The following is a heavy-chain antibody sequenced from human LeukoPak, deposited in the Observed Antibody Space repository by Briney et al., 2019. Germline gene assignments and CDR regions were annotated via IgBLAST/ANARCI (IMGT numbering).Heavy chain of an antibody. V-gene: IGHV3-74*01. CDR2: TNSDGSSA. Sequence: GGSLRLSCAASGFTFSSYWMHWVRQAPGKGLVWVSRTNSDGSSAAYADSVKGRFTISGDNAKNSLYLQMNSLRAEDTAVYYCARALGYSYGYAVDYWGQGTLVTVSS. CDR3: ARALGYSYGYAVDY. D-gene: IGHD5-18*01. J-gene: IGHJ4*02. CDR1: GFTFSSYW.